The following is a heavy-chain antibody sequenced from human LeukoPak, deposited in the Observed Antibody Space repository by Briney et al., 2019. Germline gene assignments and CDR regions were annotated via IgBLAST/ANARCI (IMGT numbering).Heavy chain of an antibody. V-gene: IGHV4-39*01. CDR1: GGSISSSSYY. J-gene: IGHJ4*02. CDR3: ASIGYCSSTSCYTIDY. D-gene: IGHD2-2*02. Sequence: SETLSLTCTVSGGSISSSSYYWGWIRQPPGTGLEWIGSIYYSGSTYYNPSLKSRVTISVDTSKNQFSLKLSSVTAADTAVYYCASIGYCSSTSCYTIDYWGQGTLVTVSS. CDR2: IYYSGST.